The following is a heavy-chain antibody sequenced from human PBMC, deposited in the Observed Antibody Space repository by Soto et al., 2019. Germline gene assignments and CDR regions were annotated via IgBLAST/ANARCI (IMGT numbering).Heavy chain of an antibody. CDR2: IRSKANSYAT. Sequence: EVQLVESGGGLVQPGGSLKLSCAASGFTFSGSAMHWVRQASGKGLEWVGRIRSKANSYATAYAASVKGRFTISRDDSKNTAYLQMNSLKTEDTAVYYCTTPIVVVPAAMSWVSYYYYGMDVWGQGTTVTVSS. D-gene: IGHD2-2*01. V-gene: IGHV3-73*02. J-gene: IGHJ6*02. CDR3: TTPIVVVPAAMSWVSYYYYGMDV. CDR1: GFTFSGSA.